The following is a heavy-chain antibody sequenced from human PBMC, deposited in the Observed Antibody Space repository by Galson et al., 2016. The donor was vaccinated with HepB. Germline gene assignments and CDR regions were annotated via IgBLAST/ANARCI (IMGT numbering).Heavy chain of an antibody. Sequence: SVKVSCKASGYTFISYAIHWVRQAPGQRLEWMGWINAGNGDTKYSQKFQGRVTITRDTSASTVYMELSSLRSEDTAVYHCAREGVTMVRGIITQRKYNWFDPWGQGTLVTVSS. J-gene: IGHJ5*02. D-gene: IGHD3-10*01. CDR1: GYTFISYA. V-gene: IGHV1-3*01. CDR2: INAGNGDT. CDR3: AREGVTMVRGIITQRKYNWFDP.